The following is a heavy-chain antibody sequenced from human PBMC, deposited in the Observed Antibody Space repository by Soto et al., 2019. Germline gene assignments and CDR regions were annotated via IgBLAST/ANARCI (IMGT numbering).Heavy chain of an antibody. CDR1: GFTFSNAW. Sequence: XGSLILSCAASGFTFSNAWMSWVRQAPGKGLEWVGRIKSKTDGGTTDYAAPVKGRFTISRDDSKNTLYLQMNSLKTEDTAVYYCTTDYMVRGSGDYWGQGTLVTVSS. CDR3: TTDYMVRGSGDY. D-gene: IGHD3-10*01. V-gene: IGHV3-15*01. CDR2: IKSKTDGGTT. J-gene: IGHJ4*02.